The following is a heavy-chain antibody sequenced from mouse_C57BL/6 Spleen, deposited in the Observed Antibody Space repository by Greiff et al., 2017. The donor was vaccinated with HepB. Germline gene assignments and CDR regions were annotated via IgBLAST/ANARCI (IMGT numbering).Heavy chain of an antibody. CDR3: AREGGTYWYFDV. Sequence: EVNVVESGGGLVKPGGSLKLSCAASGFTFSSYAMSWVRQTPEKRLEWVATISDGGSYTYYPDNVKGRFTISRDNAKNNLYLQMSHLKSEDTAMYYCAREGGTYWYFDVWGTGTTVTVSS. CDR2: ISDGGSYT. J-gene: IGHJ1*03. CDR1: GFTFSSYA. V-gene: IGHV5-4*01.